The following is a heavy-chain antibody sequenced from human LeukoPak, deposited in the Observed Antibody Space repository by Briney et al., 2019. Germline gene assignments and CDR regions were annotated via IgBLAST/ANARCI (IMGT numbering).Heavy chain of an antibody. D-gene: IGHD3-3*01. CDR3: ARDGYYDFWSGYPSEYFQH. CDR2: IYTSGST. V-gene: IGHV4-61*02. Sequence: SQTLSLTCTVSGGSISSGSYYWSWIRHPAGKGLEWIGRIYTSGSTNYNPSPKSRVTISVDTSKNQFSLKLSSVTAADTAVYYCARDGYYDFWSGYPSEYFQHWGQGTLVTVSS. CDR1: GGSISSGSYY. J-gene: IGHJ1*01.